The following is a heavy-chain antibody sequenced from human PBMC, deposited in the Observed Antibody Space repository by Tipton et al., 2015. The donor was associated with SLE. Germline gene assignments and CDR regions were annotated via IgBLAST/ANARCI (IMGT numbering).Heavy chain of an antibody. V-gene: IGHV4-59*01. Sequence: TLSLTCTVSGGSISSYYWSWIRQPPGKGLEWIGYIYYSGSTNYNPSLKSRVTISVDTSKNQFSLKLSSVTAADTAVYYCARHKTRIAARPADAFDIWGQGTMATVSS. CDR2: IYYSGST. CDR3: ARHKTRIAARPADAFDI. CDR1: GGSISSYY. J-gene: IGHJ3*02. D-gene: IGHD6-6*01.